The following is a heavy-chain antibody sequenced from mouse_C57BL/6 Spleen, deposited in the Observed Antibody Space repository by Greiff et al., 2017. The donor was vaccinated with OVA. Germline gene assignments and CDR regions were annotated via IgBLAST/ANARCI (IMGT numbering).Heavy chain of an antibody. Sequence: EVMLVESEGGLVQPGSSMKLSCTASGFTFSDYYMAWVRQVPEKGLEWVANINYDGSSTYYLDSLKSRFIISRDNAKNILYLQMSSLKSEDTATYYCARGNWAMDYWGQGTSVTVSS. CDR2: INYDGSST. CDR3: ARGNWAMDY. J-gene: IGHJ4*01. V-gene: IGHV5-16*01. D-gene: IGHD2-1*01. CDR1: GFTFSDYY.